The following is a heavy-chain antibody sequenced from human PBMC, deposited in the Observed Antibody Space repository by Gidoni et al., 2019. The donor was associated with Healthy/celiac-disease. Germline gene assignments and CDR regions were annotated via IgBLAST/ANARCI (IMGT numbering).Heavy chain of an antibody. J-gene: IGHJ6*02. Sequence: QLQLQESGPGLVKPSETLSLTCTVSGGSISSSSYYWGWLRQPPGKGLEWIGSIYYSGSTYYNPSLKSRVTISVDTSKNQFSLKLSSVTAADTAVYYCARQRTTDGGYDFWSGYSPYYYYGMDVWGQGTTVTVSS. CDR2: IYYSGST. D-gene: IGHD3-3*01. V-gene: IGHV4-39*01. CDR3: ARQRTTDGGYDFWSGYSPYYYYGMDV. CDR1: GGSISSSSYY.